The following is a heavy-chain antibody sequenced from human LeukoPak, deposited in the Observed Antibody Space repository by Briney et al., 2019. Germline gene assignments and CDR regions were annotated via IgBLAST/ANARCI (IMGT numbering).Heavy chain of an antibody. CDR3: VKGLGFILDY. D-gene: IGHD7-27*01. V-gene: IGHV3-48*03. CDR1: GFRFSSYE. CDR2: ISSSGGTI. Sequence: GGSLRLSCAASGFRFSSYEINWVRQAPGKGLEWVSYISSSGGTIYYADSVKGRFTISRDNAKNSLYLQMNSLRAEDTAVYYCVKGLGFILDYWGQGILVTVSS. J-gene: IGHJ4*02.